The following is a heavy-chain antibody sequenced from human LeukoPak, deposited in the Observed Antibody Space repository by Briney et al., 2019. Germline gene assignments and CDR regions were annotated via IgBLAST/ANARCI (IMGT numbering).Heavy chain of an antibody. V-gene: IGHV1-8*02. J-gene: IGHJ5*02. D-gene: IGHD3-3*01. CDR1: GYTFTGYY. CDR2: MNPNSGNT. Sequence: ASVKVSCKASGYTFTGYYMHWVRQATGQGLEWMGWMNPNSGNTGYAQKFQGRVTMTRNTSISTAYMELSSLRSEDTAVYYCARRTYDFWSGYDNNWFDPWGQGTLVTVSS. CDR3: ARRTYDFWSGYDNNWFDP.